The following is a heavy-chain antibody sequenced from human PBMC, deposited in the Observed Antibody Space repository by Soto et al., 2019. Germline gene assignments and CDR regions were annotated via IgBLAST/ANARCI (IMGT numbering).Heavy chain of an antibody. V-gene: IGHV3-66*01. CDR1: GFTVSSNY. Sequence: GGSLRLSCAASGFTVSSNYMSWVRQAPGKGLEWVSAIYSSGSTFYSDSVKGRFTISRHNSRNTLYLQMNSLRAEDTAVYYCAKESADKIAGTFYFDYWGQGTLVTVSS. J-gene: IGHJ4*02. D-gene: IGHD1-20*01. CDR3: AKESADKIAGTFYFDY. CDR2: IYSSGST.